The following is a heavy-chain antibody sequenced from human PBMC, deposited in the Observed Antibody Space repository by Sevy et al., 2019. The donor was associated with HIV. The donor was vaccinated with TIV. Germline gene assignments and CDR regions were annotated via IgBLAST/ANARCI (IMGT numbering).Heavy chain of an antibody. V-gene: IGHV3-23*01. D-gene: IGHD2-15*01. J-gene: IGHJ6*02. CDR1: GFNFINYG. CDR2: ISGSGDTT. Sequence: GGSLRLSCAASGFNFINYGMSWVRQAPGKGLEWVSVISGSGDTTNYADSVKGRFVISRDNSKNTMYLQLNSLRAEDTAVYYCAKAIRVALVVPSPGYGMDVWGHGTSVTVSS. CDR3: AKAIRVALVVPSPGYGMDV.